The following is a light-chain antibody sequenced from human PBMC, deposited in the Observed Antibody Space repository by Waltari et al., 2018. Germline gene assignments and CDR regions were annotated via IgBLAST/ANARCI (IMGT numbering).Light chain of an antibody. CDR2: DVN. Sequence: QSALTQPASVSGSPGQSTTISCTGTSSDVGNYNYVSWFQQHPGKAPQLIIHDVNKRPSGVSNRFSGSKSANTAYLTISGLQAEDEADYYCSSYTSITTVVFGGGTKLTVL. CDR1: SSDVGNYNY. V-gene: IGLV2-14*03. CDR3: SSYTSITTVV. J-gene: IGLJ2*01.